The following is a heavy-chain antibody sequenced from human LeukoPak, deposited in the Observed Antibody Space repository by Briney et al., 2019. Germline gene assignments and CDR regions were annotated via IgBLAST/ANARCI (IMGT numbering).Heavy chain of an antibody. Sequence: ASVKVSCKASGYTFTSYGISWVRQAPGQGLEWMGWISAYNGNTNYAQKLQGRVTMTTDTSTSTVYMELRSLRSDDTAVYYCARGVAGLVRGDAFDIWGQGTMVTVSS. CDR1: GYTFTSYG. D-gene: IGHD3-10*01. J-gene: IGHJ3*02. CDR2: ISAYNGNT. CDR3: ARGVAGLVRGDAFDI. V-gene: IGHV1-18*04.